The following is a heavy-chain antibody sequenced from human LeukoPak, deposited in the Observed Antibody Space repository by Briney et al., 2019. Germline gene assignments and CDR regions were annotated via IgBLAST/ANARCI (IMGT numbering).Heavy chain of an antibody. CDR2: VSYDGSNK. CDR1: GFTFSSYG. J-gene: IGHJ4*02. D-gene: IGHD3-22*01. V-gene: IGHV3-30*18. CDR3: AKDTYYYDSSGYYYVNY. Sequence: GALRLSCAASGFTFSSYGMHWVRQAPGKGLEWVAVVSYDGSNKYYADSVKGRFTISRDNSKNTLYLQMNSLRAEDTAVYYCAKDTYYYDSSGYYYVNYGGQGTLVTVSS.